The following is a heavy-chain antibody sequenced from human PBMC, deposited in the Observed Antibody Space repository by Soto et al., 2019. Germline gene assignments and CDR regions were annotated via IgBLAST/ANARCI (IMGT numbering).Heavy chain of an antibody. V-gene: IGHV1-3*01. J-gene: IGHJ4*02. D-gene: IGHD3-10*01. CDR2: INAGNGNT. Sequence: QVQLVQSGAEVKKPGASVKVSCKASGYTFTSYAMHWVRQAPGQRLEWMGWINAGNGNTKYSQKFQGRVTITRDTSASTAHMELSSLRSEDTAVYYCARGTRGSGSYYDYWGQGTLVTVSS. CDR1: GYTFTSYA. CDR3: ARGTRGSGSYYDY.